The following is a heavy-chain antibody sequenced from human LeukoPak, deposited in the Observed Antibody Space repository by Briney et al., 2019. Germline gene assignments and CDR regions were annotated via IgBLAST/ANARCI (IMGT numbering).Heavy chain of an antibody. CDR3: ARGSSITIFGVVMSWFDP. J-gene: IGHJ5*02. V-gene: IGHV4-4*02. CDR2: IYHSGST. CDR1: GGSISSSNW. Sequence: SETLSLTCAVSGGSISSSNWWSWVRQPPGKGLEWIGEIYHSGSTNYNPSLKSRVTISVDTSKNQFSLKLSSVTAADTAVYYCARGSSITIFGVVMSWFDPWGQGTLVTVSS. D-gene: IGHD3-3*01.